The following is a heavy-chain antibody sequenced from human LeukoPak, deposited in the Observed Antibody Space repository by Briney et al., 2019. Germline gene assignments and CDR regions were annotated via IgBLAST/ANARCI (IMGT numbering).Heavy chain of an antibody. CDR2: IYYSGST. CDR3: ARSTQYCGSASCYMYYFDY. D-gene: IGHD2-21*01. V-gene: IGHV4-31*03. J-gene: IGHJ4*02. CDR1: GGSISSGGYY. Sequence: SQTLSLTCTVSGGSISSGGYYWHWIRQPPGKGLEWIGSIYYSGSTYYNPSLKSRVLVSGDTSRNHFSLRLNSVAAADTAVYYCARSTQYCGSASCYMYYFDYWGQGTLVTVSS.